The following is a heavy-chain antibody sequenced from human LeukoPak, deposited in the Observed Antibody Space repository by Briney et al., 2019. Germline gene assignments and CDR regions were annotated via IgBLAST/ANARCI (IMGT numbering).Heavy chain of an antibody. J-gene: IGHJ4*02. D-gene: IGHD3-22*01. CDR2: ISYDGSNK. V-gene: IGHV3-30*01. CDR1: GFTFSSYA. Sequence: GGSLRLSCAASGFTFSSYAMHWVRQAPGKGLEWVAVISYDGSNKYYADSVKGRFTISRDNSKNTLYLQMNSLRAEDTAVYYCARESPDYDSSGLLDYWGQGTLVTVSS. CDR3: ARESPDYDSSGLLDY.